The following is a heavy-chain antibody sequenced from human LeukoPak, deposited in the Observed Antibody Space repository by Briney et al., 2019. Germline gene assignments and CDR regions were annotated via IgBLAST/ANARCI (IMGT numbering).Heavy chain of an antibody. D-gene: IGHD3-9*01. CDR3: ARHSDPYYDILTGYYSGLSVGD. V-gene: IGHV4-59*08. CDR2: IYYSGST. Sequence: SETLSLTCTVSGGSISSYYWSWIRQPPGKGLEWIGYIYYSGSTNYNPSLKSRVTISVDTSKNQSSLKLSSVTAADTAVYYCARHSDPYYDILTGYYSGLSVGDWGQGTLVTVSS. J-gene: IGHJ1*01. CDR1: GGSISSYY.